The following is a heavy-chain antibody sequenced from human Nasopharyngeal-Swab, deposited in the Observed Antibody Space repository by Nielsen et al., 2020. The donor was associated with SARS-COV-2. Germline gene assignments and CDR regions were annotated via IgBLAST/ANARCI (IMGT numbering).Heavy chain of an antibody. V-gene: IGHV3-13*01. Sequence: GGSLRLSCAASGFTFSSYDMHWVRQATGKGLEWVSAIGTAGDTYYPGSVKGRFTISRENAKNSLYLQMNSLRAGDTAVYYCARDRYSSTRGYYYGMDVWGQGTTVTVSS. CDR2: IGTAGDT. D-gene: IGHD6-13*01. CDR3: ARDRYSSTRGYYYGMDV. CDR1: GFTFSSYD. J-gene: IGHJ6*02.